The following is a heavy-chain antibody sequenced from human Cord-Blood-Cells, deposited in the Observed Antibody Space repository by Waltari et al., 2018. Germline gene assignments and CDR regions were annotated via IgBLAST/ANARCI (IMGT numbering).Heavy chain of an antibody. D-gene: IGHD2-15*01. V-gene: IGHV1-2*02. CDR1: GYPLPGYY. CDR3: ARGEAQVGVVVVAAVDY. CDR2: INPNSGGT. J-gene: IGHJ4*02. Sequence: QVQLVQSGAAVKKPGASVKVSCKASGYPLPGYYMHWVRQAPGQGLGGMGWINPNSGGTNYAQKFQGRVTMTRDTSISTAYMELSRLRSDDTAVYYCARGEAQVGVVVVAAVDYWGQGTLVTVSS.